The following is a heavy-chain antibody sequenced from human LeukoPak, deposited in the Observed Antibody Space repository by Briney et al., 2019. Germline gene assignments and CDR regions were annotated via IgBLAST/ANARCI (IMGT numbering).Heavy chain of an antibody. J-gene: IGHJ4*02. CDR1: GGSISNYY. Sequence: PSETLSLTCTVSGGSISNYYWSWIRQPPGKGLEWLGYIYYTGSTHYNPSLKSQLSISVDTSKNQFSLKLSSVTAADTAVYFCARDRDGYNIVYFDYWGQGTLVTVSS. V-gene: IGHV4-59*12. D-gene: IGHD5-24*01. CDR2: IYYTGST. CDR3: ARDRDGYNIVYFDY.